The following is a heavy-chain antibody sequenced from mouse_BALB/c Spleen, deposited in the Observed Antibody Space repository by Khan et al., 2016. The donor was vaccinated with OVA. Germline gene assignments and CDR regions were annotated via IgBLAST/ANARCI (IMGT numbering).Heavy chain of an antibody. J-gene: IGHJ3*01. Sequence: EVQVVESGGDLVQPGGSRKLSCAASGFTFSSFGMHWVRQAPEKGLEWVAYISSDSITLYYADTVKGRFTISRNNPRNTLFLQMTSLRSEDTAIYYCASGNWAWFAYWGQGTLVTVSA. CDR3: ASGNWAWFAY. V-gene: IGHV5-17*02. CDR1: GFTFSSFG. D-gene: IGHD4-1*01. CDR2: ISSDSITL.